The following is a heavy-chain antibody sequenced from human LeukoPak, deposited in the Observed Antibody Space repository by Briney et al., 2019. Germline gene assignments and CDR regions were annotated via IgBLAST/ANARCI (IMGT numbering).Heavy chain of an antibody. CDR2: INPNSGGT. CDR1: GYTFTGYY. CDR3: ARDTMVRGENAFDI. D-gene: IGHD3-10*01. J-gene: IGHJ3*02. V-gene: IGHV1-2*02. Sequence: ASVKVSCKASGYTFTGYYMHWVRQAPGQGLEWMGWINPNSGGTNYAQKFQGRVTMTRDMSISTAYMELSRLRSDDTAVYYCARDTMVRGENAFDIWGQGTMVTVSS.